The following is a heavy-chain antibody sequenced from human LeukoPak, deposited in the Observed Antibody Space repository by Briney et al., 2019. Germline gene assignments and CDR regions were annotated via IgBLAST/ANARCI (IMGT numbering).Heavy chain of an antibody. Sequence: PSETQSLTCTVSDYSITTAYYWGWIRQPPGKGLEWIGSIYHSGNTYHNPSLKSRVTISVDTSRNHFSLNLRSVTAADTAVYYCARVVTSGYYMLDDWGQGTLVTVSS. J-gene: IGHJ4*02. CDR3: ARVVTSGYYMLDD. V-gene: IGHV4-38-2*02. CDR2: IYHSGNT. CDR1: DYSITTAYY. D-gene: IGHD3-3*01.